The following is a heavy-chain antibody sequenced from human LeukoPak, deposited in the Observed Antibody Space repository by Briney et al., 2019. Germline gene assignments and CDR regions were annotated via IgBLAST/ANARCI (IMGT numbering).Heavy chain of an antibody. J-gene: IGHJ4*02. Sequence: PSETLSLTCTVSGGSISSCYWSWIRQPPGKGLEWIGYIYYSGSTNYNPSLKSRVTISVDTSKNQFSLKLSSVTAADTAVYYCARLGGYCSSTSCYYRHYFDSWGQGTLVTVSS. V-gene: IGHV4-59*08. CDR3: ARLGGYCSSTSCYYRHYFDS. CDR2: IYYSGST. CDR1: GGSISSCY. D-gene: IGHD2-2*01.